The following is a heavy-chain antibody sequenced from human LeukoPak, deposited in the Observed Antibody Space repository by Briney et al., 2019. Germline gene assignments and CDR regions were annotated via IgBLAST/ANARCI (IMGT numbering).Heavy chain of an antibody. CDR1: GYSFSSYW. Sequence: GESLKISCKGSGYSFSSYWIGWVRQMPGKGLEWVGIIYPGDSDTRYSPSFQGQVTISADKSVSTAYLQWSSLKASDTAMYYCARRTYSDCSGGSCRGGVYAFDIWGQGTMVTVSS. D-gene: IGHD2-15*01. CDR3: ARRTYSDCSGGSCRGGVYAFDI. V-gene: IGHV5-51*01. J-gene: IGHJ3*02. CDR2: IYPGDSDT.